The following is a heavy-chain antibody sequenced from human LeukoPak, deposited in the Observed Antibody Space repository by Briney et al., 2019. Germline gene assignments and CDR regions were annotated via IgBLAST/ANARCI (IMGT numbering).Heavy chain of an antibody. J-gene: IGHJ6*02. CDR3: AREAWVSGDSKYRYYGIDV. CDR2: IDYSGST. Sequence: SETLSLTCTVSGGSISSYYWSWIRQPPGKGLEWIGYIDYSGSTNYTPSLKSRVTISVDTSKNQFSLKPSSVTAADTALYYCAREAWVSGDSKYRYYGIDVWGQGTTVTVSS. CDR1: GGSISSYY. D-gene: IGHD4-17*01. V-gene: IGHV4-59*01.